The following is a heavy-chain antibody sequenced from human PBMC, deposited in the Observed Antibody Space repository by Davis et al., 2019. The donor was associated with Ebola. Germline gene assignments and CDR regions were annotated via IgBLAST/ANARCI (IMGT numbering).Heavy chain of an antibody. CDR1: GFTFSSYS. Sequence: GGSLRLSCAASGFTFSSYSMNWVRQAPGKGLEWVAVISYDGSNKYYADSVKGRFTISRDNSKNTLYLQMNSLRAEDTAVYYCAKVEAAGLWGRGTLVTVSS. CDR2: ISYDGSNK. CDR3: AKVEAAGL. D-gene: IGHD6-13*01. V-gene: IGHV3-30*18. J-gene: IGHJ2*01.